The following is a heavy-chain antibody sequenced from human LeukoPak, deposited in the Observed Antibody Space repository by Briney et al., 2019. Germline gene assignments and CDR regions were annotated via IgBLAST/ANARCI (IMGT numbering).Heavy chain of an antibody. V-gene: IGHV1-3*01. CDR3: ARDGYYYDSSGYLGTRWFDP. J-gene: IGHJ5*02. D-gene: IGHD3-22*01. Sequence: ASVKVSCKASGYTFTSYAMHWVRQAPGQRLEWMGWINAGNGNTKYSQKFQGRVTITRDTSASTAYMELRSLRSDDTAVYYCARDGYYYDSSGYLGTRWFDPWGQGTLVTVSS. CDR1: GYTFTSYA. CDR2: INAGNGNT.